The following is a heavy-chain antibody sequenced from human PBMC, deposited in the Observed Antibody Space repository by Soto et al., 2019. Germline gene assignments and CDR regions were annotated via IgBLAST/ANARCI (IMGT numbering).Heavy chain of an antibody. Sequence: SETLSLTCAVSGGSITSSNWWSWVRQPPGKGLEWLGQISHSGSTDYNPSLKSRVSISVDTSKNQFSLKLSSVTAADTAVYYCAREGGNCSSTSCSNWFDPWGQGTLVTAPQ. J-gene: IGHJ5*02. CDR3: AREGGNCSSTSCSNWFDP. D-gene: IGHD2-2*01. CDR2: ISHSGST. CDR1: GGSITSSNW. V-gene: IGHV4-4*02.